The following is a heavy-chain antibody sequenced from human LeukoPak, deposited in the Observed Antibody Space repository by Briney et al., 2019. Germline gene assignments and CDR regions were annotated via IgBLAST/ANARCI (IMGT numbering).Heavy chain of an antibody. D-gene: IGHD4-23*01. Sequence: PSETLSLTCSVSGDSITSRDNYWGWIRQPPGKGLEWIGSFYYSGSTYYSPSLESRVTISVDPSKNQFSLKVTSVTAADTAVYCCASPHFPGGSLDYWGQGTLVTVSS. CDR2: FYYSGST. CDR1: GDSITSRDNY. CDR3: ASPHFPGGSLDY. J-gene: IGHJ4*02. V-gene: IGHV4-39*07.